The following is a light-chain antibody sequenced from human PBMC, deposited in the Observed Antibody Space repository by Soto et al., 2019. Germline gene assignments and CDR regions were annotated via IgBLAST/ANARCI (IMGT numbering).Light chain of an antibody. V-gene: IGLV2-8*01. CDR2: EVS. J-gene: IGLJ1*01. CDR1: SSDVVAYNY. Sequence: QSALTQPPSASGSPGQSVTISCTGTSSDVVAYNYLSWYQQHPGKAPKLMIYEVSKRPSGVPDRFSGSKSGNTASLTVSGLQAEDEADYYCSSYAGSNNYVFGTGTKLTVL. CDR3: SSYAGSNNYV.